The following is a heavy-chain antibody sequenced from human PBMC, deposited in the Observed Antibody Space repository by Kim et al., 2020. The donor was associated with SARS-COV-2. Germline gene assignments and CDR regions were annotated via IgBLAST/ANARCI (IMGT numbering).Heavy chain of an antibody. J-gene: IGHJ3*02. CDR2: ISDDGSVK. D-gene: IGHD6-25*01. Sequence: GGSLRLSCAASGFTFTTYAMHWVRQAPGKGLEWVTIISDDGSVKYFADSVKGRFTISRDNSKSTLYLQMNSLRVDDTAVYHCAKDAAGFGAFDIWGQGTIVTVSS. CDR1: GFTFTTYA. V-gene: IGHV3-30*18. CDR3: AKDAAGFGAFDI.